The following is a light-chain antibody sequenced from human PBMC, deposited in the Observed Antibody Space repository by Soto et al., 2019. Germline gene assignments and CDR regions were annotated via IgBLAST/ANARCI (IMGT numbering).Light chain of an antibody. CDR1: QSIRTK. J-gene: IGKJ1*01. Sequence: EIVMTQSPATLSVSPGERATLSCRASQSIRTKLAWYQQKPGQAPRLLIYDASTRATGLPARFSGGGSGTECTLTISSLQSEDFAVYYCQQYHNWPPWTFGQGTKVELK. CDR3: QQYHNWPPWT. CDR2: DAS. V-gene: IGKV3-15*01.